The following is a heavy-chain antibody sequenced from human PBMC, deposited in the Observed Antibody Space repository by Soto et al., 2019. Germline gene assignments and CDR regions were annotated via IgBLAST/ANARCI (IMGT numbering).Heavy chain of an antibody. CDR2: SNHSGST. Sequence: QVQLQQWGAGLLKPSETLSLTCAVYGESFSGYYWSWIRQPPGKGLEWIGESNHSGSTNYNPSLKSRVTISVDTSKTQSSLKLSSVTAADTAVYYVARSYGSSWYMTFDYWGQGTLVTVSS. J-gene: IGHJ4*02. CDR3: ARSYGSSWYMTFDY. D-gene: IGHD6-13*01. CDR1: GESFSGYY. V-gene: IGHV4-34*01.